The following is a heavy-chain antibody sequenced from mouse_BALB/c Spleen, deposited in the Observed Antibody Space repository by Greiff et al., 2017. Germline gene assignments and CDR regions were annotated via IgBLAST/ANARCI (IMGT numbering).Heavy chain of an antibody. CDR2: IWAGGST. J-gene: IGHJ4*01. CDR1: GFSLTSYG. CDR3: ARDRNRLGSMDY. Sequence: VKLQESGPGLVAPSQSLSITCTVSGFSLTSYGVHWVRQPPGKGLEWLGVIWAGGSTNYNSALMSRLSISKDNSKSQVFLKMNSLQTDDTAMYYCARDRNRLGSMDYWGQGTSVTVSS. V-gene: IGHV2-9*02. D-gene: IGHD2-14*01.